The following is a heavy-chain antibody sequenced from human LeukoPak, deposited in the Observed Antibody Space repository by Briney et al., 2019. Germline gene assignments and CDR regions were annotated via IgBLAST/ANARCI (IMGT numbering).Heavy chain of an antibody. Sequence: GRSLRLSCAASGFTFSSYAMHWVRQAPGKGLEWVAVISYDGSNKYYADSVKGRFTISRDNSKNTLYLQMNSLRAEDTAVYYCAREGGFIVVVTARAFDIWGQGTMVTVSS. CDR1: GFTFSSYA. V-gene: IGHV3-30*04. J-gene: IGHJ3*02. CDR3: AREGGFIVVVTARAFDI. CDR2: ISYDGSNK. D-gene: IGHD2-21*02.